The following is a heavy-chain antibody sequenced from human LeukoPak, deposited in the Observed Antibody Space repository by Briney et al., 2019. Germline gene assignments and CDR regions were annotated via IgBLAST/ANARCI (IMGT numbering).Heavy chain of an antibody. Sequence: SETLSLTCTVSGGSISSSSYYWGWLRQPPGTGLEWIGSIYYSGSTYYNPSLKSRVTISVDTSKNQFSLKLSSVTAADTAVYYCARRASSGYYYSYYMDVWGKGTTVTISS. CDR3: ARRASSGYYYSYYMDV. D-gene: IGHD3-22*01. J-gene: IGHJ6*03. CDR1: GGSISSSSYY. V-gene: IGHV4-39*01. CDR2: IYYSGST.